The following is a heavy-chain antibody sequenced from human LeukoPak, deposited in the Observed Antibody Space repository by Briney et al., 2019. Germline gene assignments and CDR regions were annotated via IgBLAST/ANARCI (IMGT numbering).Heavy chain of an antibody. J-gene: IGHJ4*02. V-gene: IGHV4-31*03. D-gene: IGHD6-13*01. CDR3: VRDRSRPNPFFDN. Sequence: NPSETLSLTCTVSGGSISSGKYFWTWIRQHPGKGLEWIGYIYDSGTTFYNPSLKSRLTISVDTSKNLFSLKLNSVTAADTAVYYCVRDRSRPNPFFDNWGQGTLVTVSS. CDR2: IYDSGTT. CDR1: GGSISSGKYF.